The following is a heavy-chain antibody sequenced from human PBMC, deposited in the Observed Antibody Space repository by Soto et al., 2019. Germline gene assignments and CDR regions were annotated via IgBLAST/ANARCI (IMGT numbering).Heavy chain of an antibody. CDR1: GYTFTSDG. D-gene: IGHD3-16*01. CDR3: ARGGDYYYGLDV. CDR2: ISAFNGQT. Sequence: GASLKVSCKASGYTFTSDGVSWVRQAPGQGLEWMGWISAFNGQTNYIQKVQGRVTLTTEASTSTAYMELRSLRSDDTAVYYCARGGDYYYGLDVWGQGTTVTVSS. J-gene: IGHJ6*02. V-gene: IGHV1-18*01.